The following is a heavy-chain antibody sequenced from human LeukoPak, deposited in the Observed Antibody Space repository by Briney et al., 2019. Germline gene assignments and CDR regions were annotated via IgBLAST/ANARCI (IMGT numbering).Heavy chain of an antibody. J-gene: IGHJ3*02. V-gene: IGHV3-9*01. CDR3: ARDVTVDAFDI. D-gene: IGHD4-17*01. CDR2: ISWNSGSI. CDR1: GFTFDDYA. Sequence: PGGSLRLSCAASGFTFDDYAMHWVRQAPGKGLEWVSGISWNSGSIGYADSVKGRFTISRDNAKNSLYLQMNSLRAEDTAVYYCARDVTVDAFDIWGQGTMVTVSS.